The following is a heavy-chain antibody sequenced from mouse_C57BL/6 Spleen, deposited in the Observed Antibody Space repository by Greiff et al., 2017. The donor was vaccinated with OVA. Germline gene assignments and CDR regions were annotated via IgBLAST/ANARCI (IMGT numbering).Heavy chain of an antibody. CDR3: AREGDYEWGY. J-gene: IGHJ2*01. Sequence: VQLVESGPGLVQPSQSLSITCTVSGFSLTSYGVHWVRQSPGQGLEWLGVIWSGGSTDYNAAFISRLSIRKDNSKTQVFFKMNSLQADDTAIYCCAREGDYEWGYWGQGTTLTVSS. CDR2: IWSGGST. V-gene: IGHV2-2*01. CDR1: GFSLTSYG. D-gene: IGHD2-4*01.